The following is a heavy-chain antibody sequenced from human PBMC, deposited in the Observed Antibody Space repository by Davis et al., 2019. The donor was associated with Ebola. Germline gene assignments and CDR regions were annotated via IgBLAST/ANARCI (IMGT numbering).Heavy chain of an antibody. CDR2: INSDGSST. CDR1: GFTFSSYW. CDR3: AKDYYDSSGRYFDH. V-gene: IGHV3-74*01. J-gene: IGHJ4*02. Sequence: GESLKISCAASGFTFSSYWMHWVRQAPGKGLVWVSRINSDGSSTSYADSVKGRFTISRDNSRNTLYLQMNSLRAEDTAVYYCAKDYYDSSGRYFDHWGQGTLVIVSS. D-gene: IGHD3-22*01.